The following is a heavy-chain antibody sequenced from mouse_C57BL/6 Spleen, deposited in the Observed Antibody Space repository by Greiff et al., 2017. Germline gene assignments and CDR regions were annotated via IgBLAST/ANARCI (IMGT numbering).Heavy chain of an antibody. D-gene: IGHD1-1*01. J-gene: IGHJ4*01. CDR2: FHPYNDDT. V-gene: IGHV1-47*01. Sequence: VKLQESGAELVKPGASVKMSCKASGYTFTTYPIEWMKQNHGKRLEWIGNFHPYNDDTKYNEKFKGKATLTVEKPSSTVYLELSRLTSDDSAVYYCARRGSSYGYYAMDYWGQGTSVTVSS. CDR1: GYTFTTYP. CDR3: ARRGSSYGYYAMDY.